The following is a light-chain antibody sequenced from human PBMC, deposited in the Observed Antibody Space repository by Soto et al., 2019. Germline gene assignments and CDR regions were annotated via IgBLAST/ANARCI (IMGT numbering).Light chain of an antibody. CDR1: SSDVGGYNY. V-gene: IGLV2-11*01. CDR3: CSYAGSYTYV. J-gene: IGLJ1*01. CDR2: DVG. Sequence: QSVLTQPRSVSGSPGQSVTISCTGTSSDVGGYNYVSWYQQHPGKAPKLMIYDVGKRPSGVPDRFSGSKSGNTASLTISGLQAEDEADYYCCSYAGSYTYVFGTGNKVTVL.